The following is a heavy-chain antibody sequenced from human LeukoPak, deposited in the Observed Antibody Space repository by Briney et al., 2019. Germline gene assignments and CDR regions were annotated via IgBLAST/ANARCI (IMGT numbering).Heavy chain of an antibody. CDR2: IWYDGSNK. CDR1: GFTFSSYG. J-gene: IGHJ4*02. V-gene: IGHV3-33*01. D-gene: IGHD3-10*01. Sequence: GGSLILSCAASGFTFSSYGMHWVRQAPGKGLEWVAAIWYDGSNKYRADSVKGRFTISRDNSKNTLYLQMNSLRAEDTAVYYCVRGPYGSGSYRWGQGTLVTVSA. CDR3: VRGPYGSGSYR.